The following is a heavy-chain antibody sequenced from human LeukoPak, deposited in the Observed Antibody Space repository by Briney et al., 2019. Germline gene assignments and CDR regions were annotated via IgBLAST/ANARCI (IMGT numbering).Heavy chain of an antibody. CDR2: IYSGGST. CDR3: AXXXXXXXXXXPYXFDY. J-gene: IGHJ4*02. V-gene: IGHV3-66*01. CDR1: XXXXXXXY. Sequence: SXXXXXXXYXSWVRQAPGXGLXXVSIIYSGGSTYYXDSVKGRFTISRDNSXNKLYLEMKSRKTEETAEYYFAXXXXXXXXXXPYXFDYWGQGTLVTVSS.